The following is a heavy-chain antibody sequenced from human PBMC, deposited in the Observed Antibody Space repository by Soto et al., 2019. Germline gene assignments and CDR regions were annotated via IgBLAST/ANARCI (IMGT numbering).Heavy chain of an antibody. Sequence: EVQLLESGGGLVQPGGSLRLSCAASGFTFSSHVMNWVRQAPGKGLEWVAAIRGGGGTTFYGDSVEGRFTMSRENSKNTLFLQMNSLRAEDTAVYYCARGPRAPPPHDYGMDVWGQGTTVTVSS. CDR1: GFTFSSHV. CDR2: IRGGGGTT. V-gene: IGHV3-23*01. CDR3: ARGPRAPPPHDYGMDV. J-gene: IGHJ6*02.